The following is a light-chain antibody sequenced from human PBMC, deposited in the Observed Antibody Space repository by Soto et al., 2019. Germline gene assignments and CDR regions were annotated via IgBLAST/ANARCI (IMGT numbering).Light chain of an antibody. CDR3: QSYDDTNQRI. J-gene: IGLJ2*01. V-gene: IGLV6-57*04. CDR2: EDD. Sequence: NFMLTQPHSVSESPGKTVTISCYRSSGSIANYYVQWYRQRPGSAPTAVIYEDDQRPSGVPDRFSGSIDSSSNSASLTISGLETEDGADYYCQSYDDTNQRIFGGGTKLTVL. CDR1: SGSIANYY.